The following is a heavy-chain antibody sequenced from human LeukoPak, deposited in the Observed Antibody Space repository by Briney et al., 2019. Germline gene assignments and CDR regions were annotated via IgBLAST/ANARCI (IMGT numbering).Heavy chain of an antibody. V-gene: IGHV3-23*01. CDR2: ISGSGGST. CDR1: GFTFSNAW. D-gene: IGHD6-19*01. Sequence: PGGSLRLSCAASGFTFSNAWMSWVRQAPGKGLEWVSAISGSGGSTYYADSVKGRFTISRDNSKNTLYLQMNSLRAEDTAVYYCARQTYSSGWYLVSSADDYWGQGTLVTVSS. J-gene: IGHJ4*02. CDR3: ARQTYSSGWYLVSSADDY.